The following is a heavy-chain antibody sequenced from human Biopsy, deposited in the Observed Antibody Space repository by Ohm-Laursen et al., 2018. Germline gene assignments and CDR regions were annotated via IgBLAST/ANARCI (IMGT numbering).Heavy chain of an antibody. J-gene: IGHJ1*01. CDR3: ATKLTGYFHH. D-gene: IGHD3-9*01. CDR2: NIPILGTG. CDR1: GGTFSNYG. V-gene: IGHV1-69*06. Sequence: SSVKVSCKAPGGTFSNYGVNWVRQAPGQGLEWLGENIPILGTGNYAQKFQDRVTVAADTSTSTATMELRSLRSDDTAVYYCATKLTGYFHHWGRGTLVTVSS.